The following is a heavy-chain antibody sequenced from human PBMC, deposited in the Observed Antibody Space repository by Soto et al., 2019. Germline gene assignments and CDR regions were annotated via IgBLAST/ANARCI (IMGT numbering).Heavy chain of an antibody. J-gene: IGHJ4*02. Sequence: GGSLRLSCAASGFTFSSYGMHWVRQAPGKGLEWVAVIWYDGSNKYYADSVKGRFTISRDNSKNTLYLQMNSLRAEDTAVYYCARPNVPYYDFWSVDYWGQGTLVTVSS. D-gene: IGHD3-3*01. V-gene: IGHV3-33*01. CDR3: ARPNVPYYDFWSVDY. CDR1: GFTFSSYG. CDR2: IWYDGSNK.